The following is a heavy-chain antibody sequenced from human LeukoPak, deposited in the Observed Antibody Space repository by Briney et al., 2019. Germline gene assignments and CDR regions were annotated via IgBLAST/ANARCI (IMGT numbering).Heavy chain of an antibody. J-gene: IGHJ4*02. D-gene: IGHD6-13*01. CDR1: GGSIRSYY. CDR2: IYYSGST. Sequence: SETLSLTCTVSGGSIRSYYWSWIRQPPGKGLEWIRYIYYSGSTNYNPSLKSRVTISVDTSKNQFSLKLSSVTAADTAVYYCARVPAAGTVFDYWGQGTLVTVSS. CDR3: ARVPAAGTVFDY. V-gene: IGHV4-59*01.